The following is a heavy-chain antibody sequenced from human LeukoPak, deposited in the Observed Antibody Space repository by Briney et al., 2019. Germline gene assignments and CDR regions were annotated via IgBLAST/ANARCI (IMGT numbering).Heavy chain of an antibody. V-gene: IGHV1-18*01. D-gene: IGHD1-1*01. CDR1: AYTFTNYG. J-gene: IGHJ4*02. CDR2: ISAYNGNT. CDR3: ARGPRYSPDY. Sequence: ASVKVSCKASAYTFTNYGIPWVRQAPGQGLAWMGWISAYNGNTNYAQKLQGRVTMTTDTHTSTAYMELRSLRSDDTAVYYCARGPRYSPDYWGQGTLVTVSS.